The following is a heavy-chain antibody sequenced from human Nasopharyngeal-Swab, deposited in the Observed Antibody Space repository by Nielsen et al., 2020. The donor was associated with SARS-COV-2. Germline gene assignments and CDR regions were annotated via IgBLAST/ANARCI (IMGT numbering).Heavy chain of an antibody. D-gene: IGHD2-8*02. CDR3: ARLSGDYYYGMDV. CDR1: GGSISSGDYY. J-gene: IGHJ6*02. Sequence: SETLSLTCTVSGGSISSGDYYWSWIRRPPGKGLEWIGYIYYSGSTYYNPSLKSRVTISVDTSKNQFSLKLSSVTAADTAVYYCARLSGDYYYGMDVWGQGTTVTVSS. CDR2: IYYSGST. V-gene: IGHV4-30-4*01.